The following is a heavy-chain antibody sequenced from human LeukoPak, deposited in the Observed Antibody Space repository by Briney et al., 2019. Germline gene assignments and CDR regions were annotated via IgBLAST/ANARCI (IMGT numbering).Heavy chain of an antibody. D-gene: IGHD3-10*02. V-gene: IGHV3-30*03. J-gene: IGHJ4*02. Sequence: GGSLRLSCAASGFTFSSYGMHWVRQAPGKGLEWVAVISYDGSNKYYAVSVKGRFTISRDNSKNTLYLQMNSLRAEDTAVYYCATTLVRGVITHDYWGQGTLDPVSS. CDR3: ATTLVRGVITHDY. CDR1: GFTFSSYG. CDR2: ISYDGSNK.